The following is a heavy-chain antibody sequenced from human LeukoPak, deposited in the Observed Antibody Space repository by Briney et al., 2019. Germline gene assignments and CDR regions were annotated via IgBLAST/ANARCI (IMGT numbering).Heavy chain of an antibody. CDR3: ARGSGSSTITPFDY. CDR2: IHGSGST. V-gene: IGHV4-59*01. CDR1: GHSMGLYH. D-gene: IGHD3-10*01. Sequence: AEAVSLTGTLFGHSMGLYHWGWIRHPAGKGVEWIGSIHGSGSTNQNPSLSSRVTISLDTSRNQFSLNVRSVTAADTAVYYCARGSGSSTITPFDYWGQGALVTV. J-gene: IGHJ4*02.